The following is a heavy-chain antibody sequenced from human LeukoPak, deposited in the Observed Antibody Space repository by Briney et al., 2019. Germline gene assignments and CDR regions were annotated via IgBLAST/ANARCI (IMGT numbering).Heavy chain of an antibody. CDR3: AKQRSLENYVWGSYRPTGFDY. Sequence: GGSLRLSCAASGFTFSGYGMHWVRQAPGKGLEWVAFIRYDGSNKYYADSVKGRFTISRDNSKNTLYLQMNSLRAEDTAVYYCAKQRSLENYVWGSYRPTGFDYWGQGTLVTVSS. CDR1: GFTFSGYG. D-gene: IGHD3-16*02. J-gene: IGHJ4*02. V-gene: IGHV3-30*02. CDR2: IRYDGSNK.